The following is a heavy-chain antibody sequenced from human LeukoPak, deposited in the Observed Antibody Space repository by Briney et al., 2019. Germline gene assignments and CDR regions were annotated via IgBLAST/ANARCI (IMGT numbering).Heavy chain of an antibody. J-gene: IGHJ3*02. Sequence: GGSLRLSCAASGFTFSNAWMSWVRQAPGKGLEWVGRIKSKTDGGTTDYAAPVKGRFTISRDNSKNTLYLQMNSLRPEDTAVYYCARGARGSGWRVFDIWGQGTMVTVSS. CDR2: IKSKTDGGTT. V-gene: IGHV3-15*01. CDR1: GFTFSNAW. CDR3: ARGARGSGWRVFDI. D-gene: IGHD6-19*01.